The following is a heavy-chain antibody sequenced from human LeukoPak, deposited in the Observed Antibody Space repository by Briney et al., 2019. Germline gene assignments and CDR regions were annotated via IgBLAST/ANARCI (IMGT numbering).Heavy chain of an antibody. J-gene: IGHJ4*02. CDR3: IREGGRYGGYDLDY. CDR2: TYYRPKLSK. V-gene: IGHV6-1*01. Sequence: SQTLSLTCAICGDIHCNKSAVWNWGRQSRARGLEWQERTYYRPKLSKDYATSVKVRINIYQETSKNPFSLQLNSVTPEDTAVYYCIREGGRYGGYDLDYSGQGTLVTVSS. CDR1: GDIHCNKSAV. D-gene: IGHD5-12*01.